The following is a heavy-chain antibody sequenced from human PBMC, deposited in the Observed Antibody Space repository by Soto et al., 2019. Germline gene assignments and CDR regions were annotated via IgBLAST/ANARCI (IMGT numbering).Heavy chain of an antibody. D-gene: IGHD1-26*01. V-gene: IGHV1-18*01. CDR3: ARDFGSSIVGASAGMDV. J-gene: IGHJ6*02. CDR2: ISAYNGNT. CDR1: GYTFTSYG. Sequence: QVQLVQSGAEVKKPGAAVKVSCKASGYTFTSYGISWVRQAPGQGLEWMGWISAYNGNTNYAQKLQGRVTMTTDTSTSTAYMELRSLRSDDTAVYYCARDFGSSIVGASAGMDVWGQGTTVTVSS.